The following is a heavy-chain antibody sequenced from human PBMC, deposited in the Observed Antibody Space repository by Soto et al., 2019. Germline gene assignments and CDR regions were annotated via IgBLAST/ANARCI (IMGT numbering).Heavy chain of an antibody. V-gene: IGHV3-74*01. CDR3: AKGRSYYYYYGVDV. J-gene: IGHJ6*02. CDR1: GFTFSSYW. Sequence: PGGSLRLSCAASGFTFSSYWMHWVRQAPGKGLVWVSRINSDGSSTSYADSVKGRFTISRDNAKDTLYLQMNSLRAEDTAVYYCAKGRSYYYYYGVDVWSQGTTVTVSS. CDR2: INSDGSST.